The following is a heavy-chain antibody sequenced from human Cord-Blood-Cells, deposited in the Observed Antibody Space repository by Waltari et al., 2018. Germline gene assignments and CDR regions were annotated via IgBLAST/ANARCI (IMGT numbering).Heavy chain of an antibody. D-gene: IGHD2-15*01. J-gene: IGHJ4*02. CDR3: ARDCSGGSCYFDY. Sequence: QVQLVQSGAEVKKPGASVKVSCKASGYTFTGYYMHWVRQAPGQGLEWMGWINPDIGGANYAQKLQGRVNMTRDTSISTAYMELSRLRSDDTAVYYCARDCSGGSCYFDYWGQGTLVTVSS. V-gene: IGHV1-2*02. CDR2: INPDIGGA. CDR1: GYTFTGYY.